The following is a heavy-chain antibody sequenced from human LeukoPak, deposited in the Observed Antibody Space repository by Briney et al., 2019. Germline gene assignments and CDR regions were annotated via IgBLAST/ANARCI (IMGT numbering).Heavy chain of an antibody. CDR2: INHSGSA. Sequence: SETLSLTCAVYGGSFSGYYWSWIRQPPGKGLEWIGEINHSGSADYNPSLKSRVTISVDTSKNHFSLKLSSVTAADTAVHYCAMTTVTTGRSSFDIWAQGTMVTVSS. CDR1: GGSFSGYY. D-gene: IGHD4-17*01. J-gene: IGHJ3*02. V-gene: IGHV4-34*01. CDR3: AMTTVTTGRSSFDI.